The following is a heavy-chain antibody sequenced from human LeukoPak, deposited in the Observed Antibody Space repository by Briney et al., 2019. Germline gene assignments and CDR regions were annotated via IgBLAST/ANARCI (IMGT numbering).Heavy chain of an antibody. CDR3: ARENSADAFDI. J-gene: IGHJ3*02. V-gene: IGHV1-18*01. Sequence: GASVKVSCKASGYTFSNYGISWVRQAPGQGLEWMGWISAYNINTNYAQKLQGRVTMTTDTSTSTAYMELRSLRSDDTAVYYCARENSADAFDIWGQGTMVTVSS. CDR1: GYTFSNYG. CDR2: ISAYNINT. D-gene: IGHD2-21*01.